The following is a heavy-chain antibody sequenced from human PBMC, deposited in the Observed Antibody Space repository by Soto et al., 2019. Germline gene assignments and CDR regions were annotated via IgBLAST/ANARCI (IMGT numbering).Heavy chain of an antibody. Sequence: SETLSLTCAGYGGSFSGYYWSWIRQPPGKGLEWIGEINHSGSTNYNPSLKSRVTISVDTSKNQFSLKLSSVTAADTAVYYCARGAVYCSGGSCYPSSAEYFQHWGQGTLVTVSS. CDR2: INHSGST. D-gene: IGHD2-15*01. V-gene: IGHV4-34*01. CDR1: GGSFSGYY. CDR3: ARGAVYCSGGSCYPSSAEYFQH. J-gene: IGHJ1*01.